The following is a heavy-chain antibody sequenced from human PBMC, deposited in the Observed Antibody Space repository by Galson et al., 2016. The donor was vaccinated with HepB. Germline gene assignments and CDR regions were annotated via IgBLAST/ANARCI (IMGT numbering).Heavy chain of an antibody. CDR1: GFTFSRYW. Sequence: SLRLSCAASGFTFSRYWMHWICQAPGKGLVWVSRVNSDGGSTAYADLVKGRFTVTRDNAKNMMYLQMNSLRVEDTAIYYCTGSIGATAPFDYWGQGTLATVSS. J-gene: IGHJ4*02. D-gene: IGHD6-13*01. CDR2: VNSDGGST. V-gene: IGHV3-74*01. CDR3: TGSIGATAPFDY.